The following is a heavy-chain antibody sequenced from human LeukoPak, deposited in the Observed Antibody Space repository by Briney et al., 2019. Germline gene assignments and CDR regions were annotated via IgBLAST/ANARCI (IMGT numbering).Heavy chain of an antibody. D-gene: IGHD1-26*01. CDR3: ARISGIVGADFDY. CDR2: IYTSGST. J-gene: IGHJ4*02. Sequence: SETLSLTCTVSGGSISSGSYYWSWIRQPAGKGLEWIGRIYTSGSTNYNPSLKSRVTISVDTSKNQFSLKLSSVTAADTAVYYCARISGIVGADFDYWGQGTLVTVSS. V-gene: IGHV4-61*02. CDR1: GGSISSGSYY.